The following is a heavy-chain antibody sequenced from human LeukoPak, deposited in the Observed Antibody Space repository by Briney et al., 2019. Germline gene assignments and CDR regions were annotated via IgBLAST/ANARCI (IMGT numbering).Heavy chain of an antibody. D-gene: IGHD3-10*01. CDR3: AKASYYYGSGSYYTPDFDY. CDR2: ISGSGGST. V-gene: IGHV3-23*01. CDR1: GFTFSSYA. J-gene: IGHJ4*02. Sequence: PGGSLRLSCAASGFTFSSYAMSWVRQAPGKGLEWVSAISGSGGSTYYADSVKGRFTISRDNSKNTLYLQMNSLRAEDTAVYYCAKASYYYGSGSYYTPDFDYWGQGTLVTVSS.